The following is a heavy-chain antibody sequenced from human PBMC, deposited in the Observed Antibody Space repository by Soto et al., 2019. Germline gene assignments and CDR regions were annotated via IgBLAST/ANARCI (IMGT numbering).Heavy chain of an antibody. J-gene: IGHJ1*01. CDR3: ATAYSTNGVCYFKH. Sequence: ASVKVSCTACGDTFTGYYMHWVGQAAGQGLEWMGWINPNSGGTNYAQKFQGWVTMTRDTSISTAYMELSRLRSDDTAVYYCATAYSTNGVCYFKHWRQGTLVTVSS. V-gene: IGHV1-2*04. CDR2: INPNSGGT. CDR1: GDTFTGYY. D-gene: IGHD2-8*01.